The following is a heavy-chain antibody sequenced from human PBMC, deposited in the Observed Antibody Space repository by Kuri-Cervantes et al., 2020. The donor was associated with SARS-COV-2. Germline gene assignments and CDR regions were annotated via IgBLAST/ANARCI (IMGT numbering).Heavy chain of an antibody. CDR1: GFSLRTSGVG. Sequence: SGPTLVKPTQTLTLTCTFSGFSLRTSGVGVGWIRQPPGKALEWLALIYWNDDKRYSPSLKSRLTITKDTSKNQVVLTMTNMDPVDTATYYCASIAVRRVSYYYYGMDVWGQGTTVTVSS. CDR2: IYWNDDK. CDR3: ASIAVRRVSYYYYGMDV. V-gene: IGHV2-5*01. J-gene: IGHJ6*02. D-gene: IGHD6-6*01.